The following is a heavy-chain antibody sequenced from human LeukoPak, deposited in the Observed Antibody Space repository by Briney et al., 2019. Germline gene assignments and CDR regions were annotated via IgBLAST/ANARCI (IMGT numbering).Heavy chain of an antibody. V-gene: IGHV4-34*01. CDR3: AREFYDRSGYYFVPFDY. CDR1: GGSFRNHY. Sequence: PSETLSFTCAVSGGSFRNHYWSWIRQPPGKGLEWIGEINHRESTNYNPSLKSRVTISVDTSKNQFSLKLNSVTAADTAVYYCAREFYDRSGYYFVPFDYWGQGTLVTVSS. CDR2: INHREST. J-gene: IGHJ4*02. D-gene: IGHD3-22*01.